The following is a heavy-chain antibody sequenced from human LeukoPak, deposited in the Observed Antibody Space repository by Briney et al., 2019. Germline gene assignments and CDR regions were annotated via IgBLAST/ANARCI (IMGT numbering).Heavy chain of an antibody. D-gene: IGHD2-15*01. CDR3: ARVVPCSGGSCYLVDY. V-gene: IGHV4-39*07. CDR1: GGSISSSSYY. J-gene: IGHJ4*02. CDR2: IYYSGST. Sequence: SETLSLTCTVSGGSISSSSYYWGWIRQPPGKGLEWIGSIYYSGSTYYKPSLKSRVTISIDTSKNQFSLKLSSVTAADTAIYYCARVVPCSGGSCYLVDYWGQGTLVTVSS.